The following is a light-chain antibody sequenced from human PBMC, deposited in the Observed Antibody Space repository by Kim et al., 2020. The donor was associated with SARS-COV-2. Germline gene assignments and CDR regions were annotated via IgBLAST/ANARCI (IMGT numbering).Light chain of an antibody. CDR1: TSNIGTNY. Sequence: GQRVTISCSGSTSNIGTNYAYWYQQLPGTAPKLLIYRNNQRPSGVPDRFSGSKSGTSASLAISGLRSEDESDYYCAAWDDNLSAYVFGTGTKVTVL. CDR3: AAWDDNLSAYV. CDR2: RNN. V-gene: IGLV1-47*01. J-gene: IGLJ1*01.